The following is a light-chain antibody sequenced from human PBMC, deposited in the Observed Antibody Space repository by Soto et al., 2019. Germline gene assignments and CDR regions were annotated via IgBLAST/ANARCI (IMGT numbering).Light chain of an antibody. V-gene: IGKV3-15*01. Sequence: EIVMTQSPVTLSVFPWERATLSCMASQSVGATVAWYHQRPGQAPRLLISGASTRATGVPARVSASGSGTAFTLTITSLQSDDFGVYYCQQYADWPTPFGQGTLLEV. CDR3: QQYADWPTP. CDR1: QSVGAT. CDR2: GAS. J-gene: IGKJ5*01.